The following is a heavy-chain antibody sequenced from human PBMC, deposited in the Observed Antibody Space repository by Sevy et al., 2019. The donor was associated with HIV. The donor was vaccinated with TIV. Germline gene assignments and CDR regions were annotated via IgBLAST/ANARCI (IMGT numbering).Heavy chain of an antibody. D-gene: IGHD3-22*01. CDR2: IWYDGSNK. J-gene: IGHJ4*02. V-gene: IGHV3-33*01. CDR1: GFTFSSYG. CDR3: GRPYYYDSSGLSY. Sequence: GGSLRLSCAASGFTFSSYGMHWVRQAPGKGLEWVAVIWYDGSNKYHADSVKGRFTISRDNSKNTLYLQMNSLRAEDTAVYYCGRPYYYDSSGLSYWGQGTLVTVSS.